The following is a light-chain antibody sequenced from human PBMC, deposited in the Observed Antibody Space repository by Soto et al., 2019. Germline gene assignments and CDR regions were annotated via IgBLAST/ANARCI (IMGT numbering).Light chain of an antibody. CDR2: SAS. CDR1: QTITSTY. V-gene: IGKV3-20*01. J-gene: IGKJ2*02. CDR3: QHYGSSPQWT. Sequence: ELVLTQSPGTLSLSPGERATLSCRASQTITSTYLAWYQQKPGQAPRLLIYSASSRATGIPDRFSGSGSGTDFTLAISRLEPEDFAVYYCQHYGSSPQWTFAQGTKLEIK.